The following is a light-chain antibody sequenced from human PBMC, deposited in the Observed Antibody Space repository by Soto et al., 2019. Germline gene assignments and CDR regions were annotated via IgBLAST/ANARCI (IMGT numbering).Light chain of an antibody. CDR1: QSVSSNY. J-gene: IGKJ1*01. CDR2: GGS. Sequence: DIVLTPSPGTLSVSPVERANLSCIATQSVSSNYLGWYQKKPGQPPRLLIYGGSSRATGIPDRFSGGGSGTDFTLTIIRLEPEDFAVYYCHQYGSSLRTFGQGTKVDIK. V-gene: IGKV3-20*01. CDR3: HQYGSSLRT.